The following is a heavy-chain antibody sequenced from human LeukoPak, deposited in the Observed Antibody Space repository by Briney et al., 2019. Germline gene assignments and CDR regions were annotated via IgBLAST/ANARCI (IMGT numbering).Heavy chain of an antibody. CDR1: GYTFTSYG. V-gene: IGHV1-18*01. CDR3: ARDGYYCSGGSCYNWFDP. CDR2: ISAYNGNT. D-gene: IGHD2-15*01. J-gene: IGHJ5*02. Sequence: ASVKVSCKASGYTFTSYGISWVRQAPGQGLEWMGWISAYNGNTNYAQKLQGRVTMTTDTSTSTAYMELRSLRSDDTAVYYCARDGYYCSGGSCYNWFDPRGQGTLVTVSS.